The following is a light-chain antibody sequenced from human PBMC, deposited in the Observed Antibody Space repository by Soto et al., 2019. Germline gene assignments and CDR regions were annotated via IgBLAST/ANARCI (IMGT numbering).Light chain of an antibody. Sequence: DIQMTQSPSTLAASLGDRVTVTCGASQSISSYLNWYQQKPGKAPKLLIYAASSLQSGVPSRFSGSGSGTDFTLTISSLQPEDFATYYCQQSYSTPLTFGGGTEVDIK. CDR2: AAS. CDR1: QSISSY. V-gene: IGKV1-39*01. CDR3: QQSYSTPLT. J-gene: IGKJ4*01.